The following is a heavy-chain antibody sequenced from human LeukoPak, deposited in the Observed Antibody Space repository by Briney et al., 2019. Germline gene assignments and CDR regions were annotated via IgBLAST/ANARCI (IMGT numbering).Heavy chain of an antibody. CDR1: GFTFSTYA. Sequence: GGSLRLSCAASGFTFSTYAMSWVRQAPGKGLEWVSAISGSGGSTYYADCVKGRFTISRDNSKNTLYLQMNGLRAEDTAVYYCAKESGSSTWYATDYWGQGTLVTVSS. CDR3: AKESGSSTWYATDY. V-gene: IGHV3-23*01. CDR2: ISGSGGST. J-gene: IGHJ4*02. D-gene: IGHD6-13*01.